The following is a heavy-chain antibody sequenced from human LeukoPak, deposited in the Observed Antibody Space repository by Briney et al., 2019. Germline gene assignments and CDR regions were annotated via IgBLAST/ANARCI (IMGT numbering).Heavy chain of an antibody. CDR3: ARYSYGNYVLDY. J-gene: IGHJ4*02. CDR1: GFTFSSYS. CDR2: ISSSSSYI. Sequence: GGSLRLSCAASGFTFSSYSMNWVRQAPGKGLEWVSSISSSSSYIYYADSVKGRFTISRDNAKNSLYLQMNSLRAEDTALYYCARYSYGNYVLDYWGQGTLVTVSS. D-gene: IGHD3-16*01. V-gene: IGHV3-21*04.